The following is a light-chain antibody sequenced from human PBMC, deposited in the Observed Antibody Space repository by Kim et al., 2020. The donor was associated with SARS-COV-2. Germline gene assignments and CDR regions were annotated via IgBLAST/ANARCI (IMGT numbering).Light chain of an antibody. J-gene: IGLJ3*02. CDR3: NSRDSSGNPRWV. CDR2: GKN. Sequence: GQTVRSTCRGDRLRSYYASWYQQKPGQAPVLVIYGKNNRPSGIPDRFSGSSSGNTASLTITGAQAEDEADYYCNSRDSSGNPRWVFGGGTQLTVL. CDR1: RLRSYY. V-gene: IGLV3-19*01.